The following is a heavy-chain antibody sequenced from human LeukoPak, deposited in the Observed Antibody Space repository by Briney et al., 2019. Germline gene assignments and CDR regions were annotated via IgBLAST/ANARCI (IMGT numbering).Heavy chain of an antibody. V-gene: IGHV3-7*01. CDR3: AKGKQTIITYYYDSSGYYRHDAFDI. CDR1: GFTFSSYW. D-gene: IGHD3-22*01. CDR2: IKQDGSDK. J-gene: IGHJ3*02. Sequence: GGSLRLSCAASGFTFSSYWMSWVRQAPGKGLEWVATIKQDGSDKYYVDSVKGRFTISRDNSKNTLYLQMNSLRAEDTAVYYCAKGKQTIITYYYDSSGYYRHDAFDIWGQGTMVTVSS.